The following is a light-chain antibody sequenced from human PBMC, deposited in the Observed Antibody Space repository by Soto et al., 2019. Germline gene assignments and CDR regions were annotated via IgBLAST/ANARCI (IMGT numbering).Light chain of an antibody. CDR2: DVS. CDR1: SSDVGGYNY. J-gene: IGLJ1*01. CDR3: SSYTTSNTRQIV. V-gene: IGLV2-14*03. Sequence: QSVLTQPASVSGSPGQSITISCTGISSDVGGYNYVSWYQHHPGKAPKLIIYDVSNRPSGVSIRFSGSKSDNTASLTISGLQPEDEADNHCSSYTTSNTRQIVFGTGAKVTVL.